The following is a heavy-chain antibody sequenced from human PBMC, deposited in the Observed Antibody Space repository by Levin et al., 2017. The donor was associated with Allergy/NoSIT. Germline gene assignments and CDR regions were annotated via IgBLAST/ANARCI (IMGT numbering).Heavy chain of an antibody. CDR3: AGFCSSSRCSDLHSYGMDV. CDR2: MDPSDVVI. J-gene: IGHJ6*02. D-gene: IGHD6-13*01. Sequence: GGSLRLSCEASGFTFSDYYMSWFRQAPGKGLEWVSYMDPSDVVIYHADSVKGRFSISRDNTKHSLYLQMNNLRPDDTALYFCAGFCSSSRCSDLHSYGMDVWGQGTTVTVSS. V-gene: IGHV3-11*01. CDR1: GFTFSDYY.